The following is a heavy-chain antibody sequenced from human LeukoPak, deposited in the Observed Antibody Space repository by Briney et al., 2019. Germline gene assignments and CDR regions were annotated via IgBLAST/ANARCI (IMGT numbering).Heavy chain of an antibody. V-gene: IGHV3-48*03. D-gene: IGHD1-14*01. Sequence: GGSLRLTCAASGFTFSSYEMNWVRQAPGKGLEWVSYISSSGSTIYYADSVKGRFTISGDNAKNSLYLQMNSLRAEDTAVYYCARGTGGAFDIWGQGTMVTVSS. CDR2: ISSSGSTI. CDR1: GFTFSSYE. CDR3: ARGTGGAFDI. J-gene: IGHJ3*02.